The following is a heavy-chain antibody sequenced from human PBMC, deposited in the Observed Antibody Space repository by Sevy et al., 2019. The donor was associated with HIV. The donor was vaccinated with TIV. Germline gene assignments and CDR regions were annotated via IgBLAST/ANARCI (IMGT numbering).Heavy chain of an antibody. Sequence: GGSLRLSCAASGFTFSSYAMSWVRQAPGKGLEWVSAISGSGGSTYYAYSVKGRFTISRDNSKNTLYLQMNSLRAEDTAVYYCAKDGYEVVYAIYYYYYYYMDVWGKGTTVTVSS. D-gene: IGHD2-8*02. CDR1: GFTFSSYA. CDR2: ISGSGGST. V-gene: IGHV3-23*01. CDR3: AKDGYEVVYAIYYYYYYYMDV. J-gene: IGHJ6*03.